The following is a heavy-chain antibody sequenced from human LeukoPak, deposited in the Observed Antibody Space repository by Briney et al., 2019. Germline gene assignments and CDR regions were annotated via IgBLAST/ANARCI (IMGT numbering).Heavy chain of an antibody. CDR2: ISAYNGNT. J-gene: IGHJ4*02. CDR1: AYTFTSCG. V-gene: IGHV1-18*01. Sequence: ASVKVPCKASAYTFTSCGISWVRQAPGQGLEWMGWISAYNGNTNYAQKLQGSVTMTTDTSTSTAYMELRSLRSDDTAVYYCARGTGRGYSYVDFDYWGQGTLVTVSS. D-gene: IGHD5-18*01. CDR3: ARGTGRGYSYVDFDY.